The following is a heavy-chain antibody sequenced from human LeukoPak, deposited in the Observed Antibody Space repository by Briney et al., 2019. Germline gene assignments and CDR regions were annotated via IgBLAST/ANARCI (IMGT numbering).Heavy chain of an antibody. Sequence: GGSLRLSCAASGFTFSGYIMNWVRQAPGKGLEWVSFISSTSNTIYYADSVKGRFTVSRDNAKNSLYLQMNSLRAEDPAVYYCARDQWLDYWGQGTLVTVSS. CDR3: ARDQWLDY. CDR1: GFTFSGYI. CDR2: ISSTSNTI. D-gene: IGHD6-19*01. V-gene: IGHV3-48*01. J-gene: IGHJ4*02.